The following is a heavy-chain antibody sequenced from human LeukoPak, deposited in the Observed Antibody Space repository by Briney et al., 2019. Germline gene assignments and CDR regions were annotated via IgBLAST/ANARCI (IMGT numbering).Heavy chain of an antibody. J-gene: IGHJ4*02. CDR3: ANGGN. CDR1: GFTFDDYA. CDR2: ISWNSGSI. Sequence: GGSLRLSCAASGFTFDDYAMHWVRQAPGKGLEWVSGISWNSGSIGYADSVKGRFTISRDNAKNSLYLQMNSLRAEDTALYYCANGGNWGQGTLVTVSS. V-gene: IGHV3-9*01.